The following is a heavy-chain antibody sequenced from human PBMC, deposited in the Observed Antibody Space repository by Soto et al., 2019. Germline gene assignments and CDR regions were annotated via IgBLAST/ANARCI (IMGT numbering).Heavy chain of an antibody. V-gene: IGHV3-33*01. CDR2: IWYDGSNK. CDR3: ARARGYSSSWYPFDY. CDR1: QLTFRSYR. D-gene: IGHD6-13*01. J-gene: IGHJ4*02. Sequence: PGGSQRLCGAAAQLTFRSYRAHWVRKASGKGLEWVAVIWYDGSNKYYADSVKGRFTISRDNSKNTLYLQMNSLRAEDTAVYYCARARGYSSSWYPFDYWGQGNLVTVSS.